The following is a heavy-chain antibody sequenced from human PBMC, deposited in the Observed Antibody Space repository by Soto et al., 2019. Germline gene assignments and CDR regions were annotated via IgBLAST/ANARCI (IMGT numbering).Heavy chain of an antibody. V-gene: IGHV3-23*01. D-gene: IGHD4-17*01. Sequence: PGGSLRLSGAASGFTFSSHAMNWVRQAPGKGLEWVSGIIGSGDSTYYADSVKGGFTISRDNSKNTVFLQMNSLRAEDTAIYYCAKDFRTTVTTYCFAYWGQGTLVTVSS. J-gene: IGHJ4*02. CDR1: GFTFSSHA. CDR3: AKDFRTTVTTYCFAY. CDR2: IIGSGDST.